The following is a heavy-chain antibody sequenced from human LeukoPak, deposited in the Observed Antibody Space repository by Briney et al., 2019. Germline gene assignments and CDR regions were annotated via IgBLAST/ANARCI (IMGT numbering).Heavy chain of an antibody. J-gene: IGHJ4*02. CDR2: FSGDGGTS. D-gene: IGHD3-22*01. CDR3: AKDDVYDTSGYYSNPY. V-gene: IGHV3-43*02. Sequence: PGGSLRLSCAASGFTFDDYAIHWVRQAPGKGLEWVSLFSGDGGTSYYADSVKGRFTISRDNSKNSLYLQMNSLRTEDTALYYCAKDDVYDTSGYYSNPYWGQGTLVTVSS. CDR1: GFTFDDYA.